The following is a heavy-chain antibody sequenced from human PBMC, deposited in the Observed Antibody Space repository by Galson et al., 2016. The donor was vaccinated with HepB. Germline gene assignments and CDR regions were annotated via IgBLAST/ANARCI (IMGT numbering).Heavy chain of an antibody. D-gene: IGHD2-15*01. CDR2: VDPSVSYS. Sequence: QSGAEVKKPGESLKISCKGSGYRFSAHWIYWVRQKPGKGLEWMGRVDPSVSYSKYSPSFQGHVTMFTDKSTSTAYLQWSSLKASDSATYYCARLREEPEVVGGLDVWGQGTTVTVSS. J-gene: IGHJ6*02. V-gene: IGHV5-10-1*01. CDR3: ARLREEPEVVGGLDV. CDR1: GYRFSAHW.